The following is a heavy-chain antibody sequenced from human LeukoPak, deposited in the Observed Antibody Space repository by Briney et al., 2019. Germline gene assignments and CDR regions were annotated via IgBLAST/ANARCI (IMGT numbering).Heavy chain of an antibody. CDR2: INPSGGST. D-gene: IGHD3-10*01. CDR3: ARVVLGRTQLGWFDP. Sequence: ASVKVSCKASGYTFTSYYMHWVRQAPGQGLEWMGIINPSGGSTSYAQKFQGRDTMTRDMSTSTVYMELSSLRSEDTAVYYCARVVLGRTQLGWFDPWGQGTLVTVSS. V-gene: IGHV1-46*01. J-gene: IGHJ5*02. CDR1: GYTFTSYY.